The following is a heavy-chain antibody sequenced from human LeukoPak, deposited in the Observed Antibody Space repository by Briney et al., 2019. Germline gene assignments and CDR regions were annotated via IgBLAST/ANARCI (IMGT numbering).Heavy chain of an antibody. CDR3: ARRPGCSSTSCYLFDP. Sequence: SETLSLTCTVSGGSISSSSYYWGWIRQPPGKGLEWIGSIYYSGSTYYNPSLKSRVTISVDTSKNQFSLKLSSVTAADTAVYYCARRPGCSSTSCYLFDPWGQGTLVTVSS. D-gene: IGHD2-2*01. CDR2: IYYSGST. V-gene: IGHV4-39*01. CDR1: GGSISSSSYY. J-gene: IGHJ5*02.